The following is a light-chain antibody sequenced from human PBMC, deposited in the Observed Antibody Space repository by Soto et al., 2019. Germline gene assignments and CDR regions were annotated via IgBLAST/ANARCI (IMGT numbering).Light chain of an antibody. V-gene: IGKV1-33*01. CDR1: QHISNY. Sequence: DIQMTQTPSSLSASVGDRVTITCQATQHISNYLNWYQQKPGKAPRLLIYDVSKLQTGVPSRFSGSGSGTDFTLTISSLLPEDIATYYCQHYGNLPYTFGPGTKLEIK. CDR3: QHYGNLPYT. CDR2: DVS. J-gene: IGKJ2*01.